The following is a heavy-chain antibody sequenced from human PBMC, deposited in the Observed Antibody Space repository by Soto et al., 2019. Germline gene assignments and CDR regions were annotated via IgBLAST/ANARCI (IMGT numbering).Heavy chain of an antibody. CDR1: GFTFTNAW. CDR3: TTDSYSSIRIVRFDH. CDR2: IKSKTDGGT. J-gene: IGHJ4*01. V-gene: IGHV3-15*07. Sequence: GGSLRLSCAASGFTFTNAWINWVRQAPGKGLEWVGRIKSKTDGGTDYAEPVKGRFAISRDDSNNMVYLQMNSLRTEDTAVYYCTTDSYSSIRIVRFDHWGHGTLVTVSS. D-gene: IGHD2-2*01.